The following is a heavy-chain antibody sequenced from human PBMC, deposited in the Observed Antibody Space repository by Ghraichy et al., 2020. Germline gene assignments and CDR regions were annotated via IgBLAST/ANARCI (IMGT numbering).Heavy chain of an antibody. Sequence: GGSLRLSCAASGFSFSTYAMGWVRQAPGKGLEWVSTINSGDGGGTYYADSVKGRFTISRDNSTNTLYLQMSGLRAEDTAKYYCAKQGGTTCYSGFDYWGQGTLVTISS. V-gene: IGHV3-23*01. D-gene: IGHD1-26*01. CDR1: GFSFSTYA. CDR2: INSGDGGGT. CDR3: AKQGGTTCYSGFDY. J-gene: IGHJ4*02.